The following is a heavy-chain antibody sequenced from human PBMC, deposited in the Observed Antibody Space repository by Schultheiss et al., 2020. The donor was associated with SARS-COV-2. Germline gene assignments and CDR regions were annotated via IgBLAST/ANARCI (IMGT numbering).Heavy chain of an antibody. CDR3: TAIRFLEWSYYYYGMDV. CDR1: GFTFSNAW. Sequence: GGSLRLSCAASGFTFSNAWMSWVRQAPGKGLEWVGRIKSKTDGGTTDYAAPVKGGFTISRDDSKNTLYLQMNSLKTEDTAVYYCTAIRFLEWSYYYYGMDVWGQGTTVTVSS. CDR2: IKSKTDGGTT. J-gene: IGHJ6*02. D-gene: IGHD3-3*01. V-gene: IGHV3-15*01.